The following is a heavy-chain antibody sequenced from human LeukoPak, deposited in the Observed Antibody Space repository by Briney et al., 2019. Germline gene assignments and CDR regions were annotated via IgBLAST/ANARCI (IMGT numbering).Heavy chain of an antibody. CDR2: SYYSGST. V-gene: IGHV4-59*08. CDR3: ARVYGSGSPADY. CDR1: GGSISSYY. J-gene: IGHJ4*02. D-gene: IGHD3-10*01. Sequence: SETLSLTCTVSGGSISSYYWSWIRQPPGRGLEWIGYSYYSGSTNYNPSLKSRVTISVDTSKNQFSLKLSSVTAADTAVYYCARVYGSGSPADYWGQGALVTVSS.